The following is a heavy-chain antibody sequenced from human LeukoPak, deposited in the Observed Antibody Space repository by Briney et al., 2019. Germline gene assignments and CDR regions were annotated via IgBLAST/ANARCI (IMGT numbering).Heavy chain of an antibody. CDR2: ISSSSSYI. D-gene: IGHD3-16*01. CDR3: ARDPPLRSHHAFDI. J-gene: IGHJ3*02. CDR1: GFTFSSYS. Sequence: GGSLRLSCAASGFTFSSYSMNWVRQAPGKGLDWVSSISSSSSYIYYADSVKGRFTISRDNAKNSLYLQMNSLRAEDTAVYYCARDPPLRSHHAFDIWGQGTMVTVSS. V-gene: IGHV3-21*01.